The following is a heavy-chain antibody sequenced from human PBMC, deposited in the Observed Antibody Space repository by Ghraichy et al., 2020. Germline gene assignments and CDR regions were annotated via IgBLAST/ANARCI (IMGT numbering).Heavy chain of an antibody. CDR3: AKGDYDKSAYYDTDCFDI. J-gene: IGHJ3*02. CDR1: GFTFSSHG. CDR2: KSCNGSTT. D-gene: IGHD3-22*01. Sequence: GGSLRLSCAASGFTFSSHGMYWVRQAPGKGLEWVSVKSCNGSTTHYTDSVKGRFTVSRDNSKNTLYLQMSDLRAEDTALYYCAKGDYDKSAYYDTDCFDIWGLGTMVIVSS. V-gene: IGHV3-30*18.